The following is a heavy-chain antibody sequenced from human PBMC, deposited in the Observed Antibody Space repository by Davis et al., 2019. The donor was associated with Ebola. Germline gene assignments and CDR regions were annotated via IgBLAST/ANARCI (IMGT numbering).Heavy chain of an antibody. CDR2: INSDGSST. CDR1: GFTFSSYW. CDR3: ARAVAGTIYYYYGMDV. Sequence: GESLKISCVASGFTFSSYWMHWVRQAPGKGLVWVSRINSDGSSTSYADSVKGRFTISRDNAKNTLYLQMNSLRAEDTAVYYCARAVAGTIYYYYGMDVWGQGTTVTVSS. V-gene: IGHV3-74*01. D-gene: IGHD6-19*01. J-gene: IGHJ6*02.